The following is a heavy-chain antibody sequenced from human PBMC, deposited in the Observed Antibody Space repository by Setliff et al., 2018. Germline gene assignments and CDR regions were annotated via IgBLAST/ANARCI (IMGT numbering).Heavy chain of an antibody. J-gene: IGHJ3*02. Sequence: GGSLRLSCAASGFTFSSYWMSWVRQVPGKGLEWVANIKQDGSEKYYVDSVKGRFTISRDNAKNSLYLQMNSLRAEETAVYYCARDRMSGYYPDAFDIWGQGTMVTVSS. V-gene: IGHV3-7*01. CDR3: ARDRMSGYYPDAFDI. CDR1: GFTFSSYW. D-gene: IGHD3-3*01. CDR2: IKQDGSEK.